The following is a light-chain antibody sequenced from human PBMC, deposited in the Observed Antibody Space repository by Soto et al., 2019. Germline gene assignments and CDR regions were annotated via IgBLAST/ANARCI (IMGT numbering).Light chain of an antibody. V-gene: IGKV3-20*01. Sequence: EIVLTQSPGTLSLSPGERATLSCRASQSVSSSYLGWYQQKPGQAPRLLIYGASGRATGIPDRFSGSGSGTDCTHTSSRLQPDDFAVYYCQHYGGSPSFTFGPGTKVDIK. CDR2: GAS. CDR1: QSVSSSY. CDR3: QHYGGSPSFT. J-gene: IGKJ3*01.